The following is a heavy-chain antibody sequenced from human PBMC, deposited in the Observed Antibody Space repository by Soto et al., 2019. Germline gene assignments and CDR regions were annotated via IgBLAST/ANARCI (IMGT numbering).Heavy chain of an antibody. D-gene: IGHD1-26*01. V-gene: IGHV5-51*01. Sequence: GASLKISCKGSGYSSTSYWIGWVLQIPWKGLEWMGIIYPGDSDTRYSPSFQGQVPIPADKSISTAYLQWGSLKASDTAMYYCAIFFRSAGYYELYSPLPARRTPDL. CDR1: GYSSTSYW. CDR2: IYPGDSDT. CDR3: AIFFRSAGYYELYSPLPARRTPDL. J-gene: IGHJ2*01.